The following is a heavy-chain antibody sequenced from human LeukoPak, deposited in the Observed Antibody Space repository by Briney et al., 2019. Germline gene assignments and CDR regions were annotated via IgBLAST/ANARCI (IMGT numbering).Heavy chain of an antibody. V-gene: IGHV3-48*01. J-gene: IGHJ4*02. D-gene: IGHD6-19*01. CDR3: ASSSGWTGGVY. Sequence: GGSLRLSCAASGFTFNSYSMNWVRQAPGKGLEWVSYISSSSSTIYYADSVKGRFTISRDNAKNSLYLQMNSLRAEDTAVYYCASSSGWTGGVYWGQGTLATVSS. CDR1: GFTFNSYS. CDR2: ISSSSSTI.